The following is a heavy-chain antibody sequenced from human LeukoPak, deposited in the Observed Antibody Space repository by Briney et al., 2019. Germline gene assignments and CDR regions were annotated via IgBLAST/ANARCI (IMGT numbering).Heavy chain of an antibody. Sequence: ASVRVSCKASGGTFSSYAITWVRQAPGQGLEWMGGIIPIFDTTNYAQKFQGRVTIHTDESTSTPYMELSSLRSEDTPGYYCLRWRVAAADDYFDYSDQGTLVTVSS. CDR3: LRWRVAAADDYFDY. CDR1: GGTFSSYA. V-gene: IGHV1-69*05. CDR2: IIPIFDTT. D-gene: IGHD6-13*01. J-gene: IGHJ4*02.